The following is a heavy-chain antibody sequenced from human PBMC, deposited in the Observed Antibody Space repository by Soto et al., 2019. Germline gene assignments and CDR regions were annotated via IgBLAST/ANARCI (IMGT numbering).Heavy chain of an antibody. V-gene: IGHV3-66*03. J-gene: IGHJ4*02. CDR3: AKVSTMGYFFDF. Sequence: WGSLRLACASYAFHPTTNYLTWVRQAPGKGLEWVSLLYGTNVAHYADSVRGRFTISRDISKNTLYLEMNSLRGEDTAVYYCAKVSTMGYFFDFWGQGTLGTVS. CDR2: LYGTNVA. CDR1: AFHPTTNY.